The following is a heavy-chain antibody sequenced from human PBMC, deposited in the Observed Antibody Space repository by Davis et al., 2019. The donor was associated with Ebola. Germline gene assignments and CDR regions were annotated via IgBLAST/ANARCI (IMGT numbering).Heavy chain of an antibody. J-gene: IGHJ6*02. D-gene: IGHD3-9*01. Sequence: GESLKISCAASGFTFSSYAMSWVRQAPGKGLEWVSVFYTGGNTYYADSVKGRFTISRDNSRNTLSLQMNSLRAEDTAVYYCAKDRRYFGGGLDVWGQGTTVTVSS. CDR2: FYTGGNT. CDR1: GFTFSSYA. CDR3: AKDRRYFGGGLDV. V-gene: IGHV3-23*03.